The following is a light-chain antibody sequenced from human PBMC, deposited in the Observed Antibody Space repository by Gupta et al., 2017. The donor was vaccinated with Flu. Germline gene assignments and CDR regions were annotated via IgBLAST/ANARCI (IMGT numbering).Light chain of an antibody. V-gene: IGKV3-15*01. Sequence: NLAGYQHKPGQAARRLIYGASTRATGIPARFSGSGSGTEFSLTISRLQSEDSAVYYCQQYNNWYTVGQGTKLEIK. J-gene: IGKJ2*01. CDR1: N. CDR2: GAS. CDR3: QQYNNWYT.